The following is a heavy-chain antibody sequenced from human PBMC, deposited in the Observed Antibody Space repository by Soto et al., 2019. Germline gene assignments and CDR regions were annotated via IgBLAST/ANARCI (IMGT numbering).Heavy chain of an antibody. J-gene: IGHJ2*01. CDR1: GFTFSSYA. V-gene: IGHV3-23*01. Sequence: PGGSLSLSCAASGFTFSSYAMSWVRQGPGEGLEWVAAISGSGGSTYYADSVKGRFTISRDNSKNTLYLQMNSLRAEDTAVYYCAKDLATPYYYDSSGSCYFDLWGRGTLVTVSS. D-gene: IGHD3-22*01. CDR2: ISGSGGST. CDR3: AKDLATPYYYDSSGSCYFDL.